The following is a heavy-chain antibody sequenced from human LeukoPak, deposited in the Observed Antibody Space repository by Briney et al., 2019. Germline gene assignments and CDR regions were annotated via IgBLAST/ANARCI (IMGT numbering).Heavy chain of an antibody. CDR3: AKVPYDTNGYHYFDY. CDR1: GFGFSNFA. J-gene: IGHJ4*02. D-gene: IGHD3-22*01. Sequence: GGSLRLSCAASGFGFSNFAMAWVRQAPGKGLEWVSGISDTGISTYYTDSVKGRFTISGDNSKNTLYLQMNSLRAEDTAVYYCAKVPYDTNGYHYFDYWGQGTLVTVSS. CDR2: ISDTGIST. V-gene: IGHV3-23*01.